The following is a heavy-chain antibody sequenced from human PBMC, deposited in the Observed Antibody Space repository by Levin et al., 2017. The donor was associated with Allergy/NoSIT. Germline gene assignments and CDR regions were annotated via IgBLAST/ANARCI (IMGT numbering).Heavy chain of an antibody. CDR1: GASFSSTNFY. D-gene: IGHD3-10*01. CDR2: ISYTGHT. CDR3: ARHGGTFYFGSGSSYKWFDP. Sequence: KSSETLSLTCSVSGASFSSTNFYWAWIRQSPGKGLEWIGSISYTGHTYYNPSLQSRVTMSVDKPKNQFSLRLRSVTATDTAVYYCARHGGTFYFGSGSSYKWFDPWGQGTLVPVSS. J-gene: IGHJ5*02. V-gene: IGHV4-39*01.